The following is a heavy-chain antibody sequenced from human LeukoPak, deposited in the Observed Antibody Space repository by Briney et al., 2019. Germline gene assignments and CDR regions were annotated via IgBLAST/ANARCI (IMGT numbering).Heavy chain of an antibody. CDR3: ARGYYDFWSGYYAQETVSWFDP. V-gene: IGHV3-48*01. CDR2: ISSSSSTI. D-gene: IGHD3-3*01. Sequence: GGSLRLSCAASGFTFRSYGMNWVRRAPGKGLEWVSYISSSSSTIYYADSVKGRFTISRDNAKNSLYLQMNSLRAEDTAVYYCARGYYDFWSGYYAQETVSWFDPWGQGTLVTVSS. CDR1: GFTFRSYG. J-gene: IGHJ5*02.